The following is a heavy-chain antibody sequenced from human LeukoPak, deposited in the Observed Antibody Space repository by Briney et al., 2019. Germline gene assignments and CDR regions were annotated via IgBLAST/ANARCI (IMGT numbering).Heavy chain of an antibody. J-gene: IGHJ3*02. CDR2: ISGYNGAT. V-gene: IGHV1-18*01. CDR3: ARDSLGVSRGWYRENTFDI. CDR1: GYIFTTYG. D-gene: IGHD6-19*01. Sequence: GASVTVSCQASGYIFTTYGINWVRQAPGQGLEWMGWISGYNGATNYAQNFQGRVTMTTDTSTSTAYMELRSLRSDETAVYYCARDSLGVSRGWYRENTFDIWGQGTLVTVSS.